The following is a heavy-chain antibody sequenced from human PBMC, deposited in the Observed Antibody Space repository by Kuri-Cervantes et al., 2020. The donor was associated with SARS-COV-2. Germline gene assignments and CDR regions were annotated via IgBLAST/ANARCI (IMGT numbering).Heavy chain of an antibody. V-gene: IGHV3-30-3*01. J-gene: IGHJ4*03. CDR2: ISYDGNND. D-gene: IGHD3-22*01. Sequence: SCGAYEFTFSSYAMHWVRQAPGKGLECVAIISYDGNNDYYADSVKGRFTISRDNSKDTLYLQMNSLRAEDTAVYYCASDPYYYDSSELDVWGQGTLVTVSS. CDR1: EFTFSSYA. CDR3: ASDPYYYDSSELDV.